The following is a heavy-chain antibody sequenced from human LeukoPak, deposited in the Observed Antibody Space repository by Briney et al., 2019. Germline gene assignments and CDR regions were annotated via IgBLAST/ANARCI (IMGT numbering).Heavy chain of an antibody. J-gene: IGHJ4*02. D-gene: IGHD4-11*01. CDR1: GFTFSSYW. CDR3: AKDWSGVDYRDY. V-gene: IGHV3-30*18. Sequence: GGSLRLSCAASGFTFSSYWMSWVRQAPGKGLEWVAVISYDGSNKYYADSVKGRFTISRDNSKNTLYLQMNSLRAEDTAVYYCAKDWSGVDYRDYWGQGTLVTVSS. CDR2: ISYDGSNK.